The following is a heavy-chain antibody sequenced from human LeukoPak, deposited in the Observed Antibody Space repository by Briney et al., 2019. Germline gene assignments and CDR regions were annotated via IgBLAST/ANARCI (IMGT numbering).Heavy chain of an antibody. CDR3: AKGRDSSGYELDY. V-gene: IGHV3-30*18. Sequence: SGGSLRLSCAASGFTFSSYGMHWVRQAPGKGREGVAVSSYDGSNKYYTDSVKGRFTISRDYSKNTLYLQMNSLRAEDTAVYYCAKGRDSSGYELDYWGQGTLVTVST. CDR2: SSYDGSNK. J-gene: IGHJ4*02. D-gene: IGHD3-22*01. CDR1: GFTFSSYG.